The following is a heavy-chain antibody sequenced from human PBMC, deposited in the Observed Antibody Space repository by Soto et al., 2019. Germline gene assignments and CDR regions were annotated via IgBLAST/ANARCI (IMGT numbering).Heavy chain of an antibody. Sequence: PGESLKISCKCSGYNFADYWIGWVRQMPGKGLEWMGMIFPGDSDTKNSPSLQGQITMSVDKSDSSAYLQWRSLKASDTAVYYCAAGYTTGPDAFDIWGQGTMVTVSS. CDR1: GYNFADYW. V-gene: IGHV5-51*01. CDR3: AAGYTTGPDAFDI. J-gene: IGHJ3*02. CDR2: IFPGDSDT. D-gene: IGHD6-13*01.